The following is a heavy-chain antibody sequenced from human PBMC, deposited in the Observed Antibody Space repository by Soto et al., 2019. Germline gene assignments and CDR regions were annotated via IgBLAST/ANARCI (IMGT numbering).Heavy chain of an antibody. CDR1: GFTFSSYA. D-gene: IGHD1-26*01. J-gene: IGHJ4*02. CDR2: ISVSGGST. CDR3: AKDVRIVGAS. V-gene: IGHV3-23*01. Sequence: VGSLRLSCAASGFTFSSYAMSWVRQAPGKGLEWVSAISVSGGSTYYADSVKGRFTISRDNSKNTLYLQMNSLRAEDTAVYYCAKDVRIVGASGGQGTLVTVSS.